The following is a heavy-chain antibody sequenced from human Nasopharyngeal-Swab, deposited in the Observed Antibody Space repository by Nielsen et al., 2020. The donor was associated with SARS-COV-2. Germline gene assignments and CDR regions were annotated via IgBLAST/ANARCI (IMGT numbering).Heavy chain of an antibody. CDR3: VKDHRHSSGYCYYGMDV. Sequence: GESLKISCSASGFTFSSYAMHWVRQAPGKGLEYVSAISSNGGSTYYADSVKGRFTISRDNSKNTLYLQMSSLRAEDTAVYYCVKDHRHSSGYCYYGMDVWGQGTTVTVSS. V-gene: IGHV3-64D*06. D-gene: IGHD3-22*01. CDR2: ISSNGGST. CDR1: GFTFSSYA. J-gene: IGHJ6*02.